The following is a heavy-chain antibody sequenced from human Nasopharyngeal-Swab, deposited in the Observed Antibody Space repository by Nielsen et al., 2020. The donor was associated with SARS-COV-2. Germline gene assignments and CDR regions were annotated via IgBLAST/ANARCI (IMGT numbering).Heavy chain of an antibody. CDR1: GGSISIINW. J-gene: IGHJ4*02. Sequence: SETLSLTCAVSGGSISIINWWSWVRQPPGKGLEWIGEIYHSGSTNYNPSLKSRVTISVDKSKNQFSLKLSSVTAADTAVYYCAREVWVRQQLVLMGYWGQGTLVTVSS. CDR3: AREVWVRQQLVLMGY. CDR2: IYHSGST. D-gene: IGHD6-13*01. V-gene: IGHV4-4*02.